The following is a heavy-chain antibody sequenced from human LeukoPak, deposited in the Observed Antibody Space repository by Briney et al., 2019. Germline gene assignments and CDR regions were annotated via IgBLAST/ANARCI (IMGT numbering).Heavy chain of an antibody. D-gene: IGHD3-9*01. V-gene: IGHV4-34*01. Sequence: SETLSLTCAVYGGSFSGYYWSWIRQPPGKGLEWIGETNHSGSTNYNPSLKSRVTISVDTSKNQFSLKLSSVTAADTAVYYCASSDILTGDDAFDIWGQGTMVTVSS. J-gene: IGHJ3*02. CDR1: GGSFSGYY. CDR2: TNHSGST. CDR3: ASSDILTGDDAFDI.